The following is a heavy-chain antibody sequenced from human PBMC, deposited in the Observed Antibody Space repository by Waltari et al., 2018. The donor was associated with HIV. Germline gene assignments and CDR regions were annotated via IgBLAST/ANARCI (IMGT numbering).Heavy chain of an antibody. CDR2: LYTSGST. J-gene: IGHJ6*02. Sequence: QVQLQESGPGLVKTSQTLSLTCTVSGASINSGSYYWNWIRQPAGKGLEWIGRLYTSGSTNYNPSLKSRVTMTADTSKNQFSLRLTSVTASDTAIYYCSRTSTGSDYYYQVDVWGQGTTVTVS. CDR3: SRTSTGSDYYYQVDV. V-gene: IGHV4-61*02. CDR1: GASINSGSYY. D-gene: IGHD2-21*02.